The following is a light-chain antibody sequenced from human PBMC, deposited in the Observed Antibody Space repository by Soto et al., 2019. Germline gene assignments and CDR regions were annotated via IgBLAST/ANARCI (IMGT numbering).Light chain of an antibody. Sequence: EIVMTQSPATLSVSPGGRATLSCRASQSVTNDLAWYQQRPGQAPRLLIYGTFNRAAGVPGRFRGSGSGTEFTLSITSLESEDFAVYYCQQYSDLESFGGGTKVEIK. CDR1: QSVTND. CDR3: QQYSDLES. CDR2: GTF. J-gene: IGKJ4*01. V-gene: IGKV3-15*01.